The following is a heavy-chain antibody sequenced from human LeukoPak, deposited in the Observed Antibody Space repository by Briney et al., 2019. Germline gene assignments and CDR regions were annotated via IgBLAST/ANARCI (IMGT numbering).Heavy chain of an antibody. CDR3: ARTYYDSSGYTNWFDP. CDR2: VIPIFGTA. Sequence: SVKVSCKASGGTFSSYAISWVRQAPGQGLEWMGGVIPIFGTANYAQKFQGRVTITTDESTSTAYMELSSLRSEDTAVYYCARTYYDSSGYTNWFDPWGQGTLVTVSS. D-gene: IGHD3-22*01. CDR1: GGTFSSYA. V-gene: IGHV1-69*05. J-gene: IGHJ5*02.